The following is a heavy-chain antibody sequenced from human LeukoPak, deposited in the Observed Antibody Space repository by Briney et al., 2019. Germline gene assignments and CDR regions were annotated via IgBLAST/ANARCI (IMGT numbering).Heavy chain of an antibody. CDR1: GFTFSSNY. CDR2: IYSGGGT. V-gene: IGHV3-53*01. J-gene: IGHJ6*03. CDR3: ARVIVGTTYYYYYYMDV. D-gene: IGHD1-26*01. Sequence: GSLRLSCAASGFTFSSNYMSGVRKAPGKGLEWVAVIYSGGGTYYADSVKGRFTISRDISKNTLFLQMNSLRAEDTAVYYCARVIVGTTYYYYYYMDVWGKGTTVTVSS.